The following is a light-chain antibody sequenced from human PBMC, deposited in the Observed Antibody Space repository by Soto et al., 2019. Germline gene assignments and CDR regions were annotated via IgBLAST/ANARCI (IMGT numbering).Light chain of an antibody. V-gene: IGKV1-27*01. J-gene: IGKJ4*01. CDR2: AAS. Sequence: DIQMTQSPSSLSASVGDRVTVTCRASQGISSYLARYQQKPGKVPKLLIFAASTLQPGVPSRFSGSGSGTDFTLTIRSLQPEDVATYYCQKYDSASSPTFGGGTKVEIK. CDR1: QGISSY. CDR3: QKYDSASSPT.